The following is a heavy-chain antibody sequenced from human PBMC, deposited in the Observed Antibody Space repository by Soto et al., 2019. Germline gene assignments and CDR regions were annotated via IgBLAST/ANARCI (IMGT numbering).Heavy chain of an antibody. Sequence: GGSLRLSCAASGFTFSNYAMSWVRQAPGKGLEWVSAISGSGGSTYYADSVKGRFTISRDNSKNTLYLQMNSLRAEDTAVYYCAKDGYSITMNKPLDYWGQGTLVTVSS. CDR3: AKDGYSITMNKPLDY. CDR2: ISGSGGST. J-gene: IGHJ4*02. CDR1: GFTFSNYA. V-gene: IGHV3-23*01. D-gene: IGHD3-22*01.